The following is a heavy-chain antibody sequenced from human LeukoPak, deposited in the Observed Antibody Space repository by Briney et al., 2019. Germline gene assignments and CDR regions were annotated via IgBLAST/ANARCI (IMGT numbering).Heavy chain of an antibody. CDR1: GFIFDDYA. Sequence: PGGSLRLSCAASGFIFDDYAMHWVRQAPGKGLEWVSGISWNSGHRGYADSVKGRFTISRDNAKNSLYLQMNSLRAEDTALYYCAKDRRPTVSGGYFDLWGRGTLVIVSS. D-gene: IGHD3-10*01. J-gene: IGHJ2*01. V-gene: IGHV3-9*01. CDR3: AKDRRPTVSGGYFDL. CDR2: ISWNSGHR.